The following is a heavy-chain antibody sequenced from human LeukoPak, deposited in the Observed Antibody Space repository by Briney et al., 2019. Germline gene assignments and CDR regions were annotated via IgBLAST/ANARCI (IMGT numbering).Heavy chain of an antibody. Sequence: SETLSLTCTVSAGSITSSSYYWGWIRQPPGKGLEWIGSLYFNGGTYYNSSLRSRATYSVDMSKNQFSLELTSVTAADTAVYYCATPFRGGGRQDYWGQGTLVSVSS. CDR2: LYFNGGT. CDR1: AGSITSSSYY. J-gene: IGHJ4*02. D-gene: IGHD3-16*01. V-gene: IGHV4-39*01. CDR3: ATPFRGGGRQDY.